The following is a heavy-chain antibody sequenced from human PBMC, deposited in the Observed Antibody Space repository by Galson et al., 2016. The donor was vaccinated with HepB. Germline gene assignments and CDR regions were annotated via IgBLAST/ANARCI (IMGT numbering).Heavy chain of an antibody. Sequence: SLRLSCAASGFSFDKYWMSWVRQAPGKGPEWVANIKYGGSAKDYVDSVKGRFTISRDNAKNALSLQMNSLRAEDTAVYYCARDSSGTGTTFYLDYWGQGALVTVSS. V-gene: IGHV3-7*01. CDR3: ARDSSGTGTTFYLDY. J-gene: IGHJ4*02. D-gene: IGHD1-7*01. CDR1: GFSFDKYW. CDR2: IKYGGSAK.